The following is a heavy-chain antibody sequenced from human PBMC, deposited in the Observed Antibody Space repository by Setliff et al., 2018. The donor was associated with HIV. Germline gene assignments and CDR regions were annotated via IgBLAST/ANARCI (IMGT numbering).Heavy chain of an antibody. CDR3: ARILFGGGFDY. CDR1: GFSIGTLGMC. Sequence: VSGPTLVNPTQTLTLTCTVSGFSIGTLGMCVGWIRQPPGKALEWLARIDWDVDKYYKTSLKTRLTVSKDTSKNQVVLTMTNMDPVDTATYFCARILFGGGFDYWGQGILVTVSS. D-gene: IGHD2-15*01. V-gene: IGHV2-70*11. J-gene: IGHJ4*02. CDR2: IDWDVDK.